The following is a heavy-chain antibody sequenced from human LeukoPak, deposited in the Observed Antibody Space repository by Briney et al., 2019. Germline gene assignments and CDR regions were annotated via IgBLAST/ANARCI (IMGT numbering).Heavy chain of an antibody. Sequence: GGSLRLSCAASGFTVSSNYMSWVRQAPGKGPEWVSVIYTGGNTYYAASVKGRFTISRDNSKNTVYLQMNSLRGEDTAVYYCARTSSPLLFDYWGQGTLVTVSS. CDR2: IYTGGNT. CDR1: GFTVSSNY. V-gene: IGHV3-66*01. J-gene: IGHJ4*02. CDR3: ARTSSPLLFDY. D-gene: IGHD2/OR15-2a*01.